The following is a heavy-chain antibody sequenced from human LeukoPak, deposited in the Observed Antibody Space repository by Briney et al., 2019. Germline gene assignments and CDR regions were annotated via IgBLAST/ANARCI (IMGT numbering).Heavy chain of an antibody. V-gene: IGHV3-21*01. CDR2: ISSSSSYI. J-gene: IGHJ5*02. CDR3: ARGITMVRGAGPDWFDP. Sequence: GGSLRLSCAASGFTFSSYSMNWVRQAPGKGLEWVSSISSSSSYIYYADSVKGRFTISRDNAKNSLYLQMNSLRAEDTAVYYCARGITMVRGAGPDWFDPWGQGTLVTVSS. D-gene: IGHD3-10*01. CDR1: GFTFSSYS.